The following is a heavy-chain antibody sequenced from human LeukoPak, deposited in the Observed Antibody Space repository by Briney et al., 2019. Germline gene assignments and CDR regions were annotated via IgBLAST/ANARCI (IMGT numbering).Heavy chain of an antibody. V-gene: IGHV4-39*01. Sequence: PSETLSLTCSVSGGSISSSPYYWGWIRQPPGKGLEWIGTIYYSGTTYYNPSLKSRVTISVDTSKNQFSLKLSSVTAADTAVYYCARLVGAATDPFDYWGQGTLVTVSS. CDR3: ARLVGAATDPFDY. D-gene: IGHD1-26*01. CDR2: IYYSGTT. CDR1: GGSISSSPYY. J-gene: IGHJ4*02.